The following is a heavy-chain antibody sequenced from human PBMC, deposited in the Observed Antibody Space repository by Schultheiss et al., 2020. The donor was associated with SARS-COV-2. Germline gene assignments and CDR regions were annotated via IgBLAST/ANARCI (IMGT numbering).Heavy chain of an antibody. CDR2: IYYSGST. Sequence: SETLSLTCTVSGGSISSYYWSWIRQPPGKGLEWIGYIYYSGSTNYNPSLKSRVTISVDTSRNHFSLKLSSATAADTAVYYCARDVLRGGMYVWGQGTTVTVSS. V-gene: IGHV4-59*12. J-gene: IGHJ6*02. CDR1: GGSISSYY. CDR3: ARDVLRGGMYV.